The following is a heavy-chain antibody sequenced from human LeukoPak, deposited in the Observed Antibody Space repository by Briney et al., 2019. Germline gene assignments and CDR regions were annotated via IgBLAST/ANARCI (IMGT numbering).Heavy chain of an antibody. CDR1: GFTVSSYA. CDR3: ARDRYYYGSGSYQSLGY. V-gene: IGHV3-23*01. Sequence: PGGSLRLSCAASGFTVSSYAMSWVRQSAGKGPEWVSGMSSGGRTHYADSVKGRFTISRDNSKNTLYLQMNSLRAEDTAVYYCARDRYYYGSGSYQSLGYWGQGTLVTVSS. D-gene: IGHD3-10*01. J-gene: IGHJ4*02. CDR2: MSSGGRT.